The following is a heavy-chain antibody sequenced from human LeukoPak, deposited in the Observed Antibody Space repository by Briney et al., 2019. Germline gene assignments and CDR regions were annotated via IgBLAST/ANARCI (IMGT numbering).Heavy chain of an antibody. V-gene: IGHV3-49*04. CDR2: MKSRTYGGTD. CDR1: GFTFGDYA. Sequence: GRSLRLSCTASGFTFGDYAMSWVRQAPGKGLEWVGFMKSRTYGGTDEYAASVKGRFTISRDDSKSIAYLQMNSLKTEDTAVYYCAKDILDIWGQGTLVTVSS. J-gene: IGHJ3*02. CDR3: AKDILDI.